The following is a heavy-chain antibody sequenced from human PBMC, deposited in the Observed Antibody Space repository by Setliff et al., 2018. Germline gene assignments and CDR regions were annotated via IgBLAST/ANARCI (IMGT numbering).Heavy chain of an antibody. CDR2: IYTSGTT. CDR3: AREYVVISFVRNTHSHYGMDV. D-gene: IGHD2-21*01. Sequence: SETLSLTCTVSGASIGSGSHYWSWIRQPAGRGLEWIGRIYTSGTTNYSSSLKSRVSISSDTSKNVISLKLNSVTAADTAVYFCAREYVVISFVRNTHSHYGMDVWGQGTTVTVSS. J-gene: IGHJ6*02. V-gene: IGHV4-61*02. CDR1: GASIGSGSHY.